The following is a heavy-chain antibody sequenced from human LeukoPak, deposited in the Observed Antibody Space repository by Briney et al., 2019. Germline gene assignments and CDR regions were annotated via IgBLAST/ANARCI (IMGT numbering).Heavy chain of an antibody. J-gene: IGHJ4*02. Sequence: PGGSLRLSCAASGFTFSSYEMNWVRQAPGKGLEWVSYISSSGSTIYYADSVKGRFTISRDNSKNTLYLQMNSLRAEDTAVYYCAKESWWLVLLFDYWGQGTLVTVSS. V-gene: IGHV3-48*03. D-gene: IGHD6-19*01. CDR2: ISSSGSTI. CDR3: AKESWWLVLLFDY. CDR1: GFTFSSYE.